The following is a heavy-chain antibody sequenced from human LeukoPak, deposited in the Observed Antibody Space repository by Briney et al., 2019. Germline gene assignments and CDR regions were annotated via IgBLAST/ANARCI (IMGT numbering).Heavy chain of an antibody. D-gene: IGHD1-7*01. Sequence: GESLKISCKGSGYRFTDYWIGWVRQMPGKGLEWMGIIYPGDPDTRYSPSFQGQVTISADKSINTAHLQWSSLKASDTAMYYCARGAAGTTPDYYYFGLDVWGQGTTVRVSS. V-gene: IGHV5-51*01. CDR3: ARGAAGTTPDYYYFGLDV. CDR2: IYPGDPDT. CDR1: GYRFTDYW. J-gene: IGHJ6*02.